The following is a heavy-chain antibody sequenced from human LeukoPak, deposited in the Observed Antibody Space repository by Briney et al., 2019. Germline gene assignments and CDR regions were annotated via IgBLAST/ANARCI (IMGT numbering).Heavy chain of an antibody. V-gene: IGHV4-34*01. J-gene: IGHJ4*02. D-gene: IGHD3-10*01. CDR3: ARRIPYYYGSGYFDY. CDR1: GGSFSGYY. CDR2: INHSGST. Sequence: SETLSLTCAVYGGSFSGYYWSWIRQPPGKGLEWIGEINHSGSTNYNPSLKSRVTISVDTSKNQFSLKLSSVTAADTAVYYCARRIPYYYGSGYFDYWGQGTLVTVSS.